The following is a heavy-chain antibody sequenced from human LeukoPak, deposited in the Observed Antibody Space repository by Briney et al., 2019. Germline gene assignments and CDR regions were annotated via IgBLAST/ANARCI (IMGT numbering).Heavy chain of an antibody. V-gene: IGHV4-59*12. J-gene: IGHJ4*02. CDR1: GGSISSYY. CDR3: ARECYGSGYYFDY. CDR2: IYYSGST. Sequence: SETLSLTCTVSGGSISSYYWSWIRQPPGKGLEWIGYIYYSGSTYYNPSLKSRVTISVDTSKNQFSLKLSSVTAADTAVYYCARECYGSGYYFDYWGQGTLVTVSS. D-gene: IGHD3-10*01.